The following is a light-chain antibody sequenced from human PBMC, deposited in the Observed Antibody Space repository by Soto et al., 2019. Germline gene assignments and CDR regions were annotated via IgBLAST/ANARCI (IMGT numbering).Light chain of an antibody. CDR3: QQYNSYSRT. V-gene: IGKV1-5*03. CDR2: KAS. Sequence: DIQMTQSPSTLSASVGDRVTITCRASQSISSWLAWYQQKPGKAPKLLIYKASSLESGVPSRFSGSGSGTEFTLTISSLQPDDFANHYCQQYNSYSRTLGQGTKVEIK. CDR1: QSISSW. J-gene: IGKJ1*01.